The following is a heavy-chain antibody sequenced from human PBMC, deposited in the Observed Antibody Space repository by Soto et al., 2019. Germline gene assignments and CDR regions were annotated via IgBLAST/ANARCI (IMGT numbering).Heavy chain of an antibody. V-gene: IGHV4-61*08. CDR3: ARAGSYRYFDY. CDR2: IYYSGST. Sequence: QVQLQESGPGLVKPSETLSLTCSVSGGSVSSGGYYWSWIRQPPGKGLEWIGCIYYSGSTDYNPSLKSRVTMSLDKAKNQFSLKLNSVTAADTAVYFCARAGSYRYFDYWGKGTLVTVSS. J-gene: IGHJ4*02. CDR1: GGSVSSGGYY. D-gene: IGHD3-10*01.